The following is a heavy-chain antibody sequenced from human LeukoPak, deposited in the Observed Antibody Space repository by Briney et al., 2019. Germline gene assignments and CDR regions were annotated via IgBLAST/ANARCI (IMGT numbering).Heavy chain of an antibody. CDR2: IGSSLTYI. CDR3: ARDGRYCSSPSCYFDY. D-gene: IGHD2-2*01. J-gene: IGHJ4*02. CDR1: GFTFSTYT. Sequence: GSLRLSCAASGFTFSTYTMSWVRQAPGKGLEWVSSIGSSLTYIYYADSVKGRFTISRDNAKNSLFLQMNSLRADDTAVYYCARDGRYCSSPSCYFDYWGQGTLVTVSS. V-gene: IGHV3-21*01.